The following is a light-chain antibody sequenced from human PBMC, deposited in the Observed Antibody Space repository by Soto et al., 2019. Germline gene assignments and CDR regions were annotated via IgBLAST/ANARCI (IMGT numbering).Light chain of an antibody. Sequence: IQMTQFASTLSASVGDTASITFRASQTISVSLAWYQQKPGKAPNLLIYDASTLQGGVPSRFSGSGSGTEFTLTVTSLQPEDFATYFCQQYEKYLTFWHWTKVDIK. CDR2: DAS. V-gene: IGKV1-5*01. J-gene: IGKJ1*01. CDR1: QTISVS. CDR3: QQYEKYLT.